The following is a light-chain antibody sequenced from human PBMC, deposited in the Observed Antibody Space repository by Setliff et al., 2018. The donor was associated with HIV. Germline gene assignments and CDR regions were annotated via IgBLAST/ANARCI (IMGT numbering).Light chain of an antibody. V-gene: IGLV2-23*02. J-gene: IGLJ1*01. CDR3: CSYASTGSFV. CDR1: SSDVGSYNF. Sequence: QFGLAQPASVSGSPGQSITISCPGTSSDVGSYNFVSWYQQHPGKAPKLIIYDVSKWPSGVSNHFSGSKSGNTASLTISGLQTEDEAEYYCCSYASTGSFVFGTGTKATVL. CDR2: DVS.